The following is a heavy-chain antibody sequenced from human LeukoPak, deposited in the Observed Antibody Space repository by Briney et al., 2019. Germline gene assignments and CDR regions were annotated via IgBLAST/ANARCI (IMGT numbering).Heavy chain of an antibody. D-gene: IGHD6-13*01. J-gene: IGHJ4*02. CDR2: IYYSGST. CDR1: GGFISSSSYY. CDR3: ARNLGGSSWVFDY. Sequence: SETLSLTCTVSGGFISSSSYYWGWIRQPPGKGLEWIRSIYYSGSTNYNPSLKSRATILVDTSKNQFSLKLSSVTAADTAVYYCARNLGGSSWVFDYWGQGTLVTVSS. V-gene: IGHV4-39*07.